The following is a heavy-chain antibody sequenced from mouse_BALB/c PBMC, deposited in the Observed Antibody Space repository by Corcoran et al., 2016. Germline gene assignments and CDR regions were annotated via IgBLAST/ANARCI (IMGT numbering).Heavy chain of an antibody. J-gene: IGHJ4*01. CDR2: INTYTGET. Sequence: QIQLVQSGPELKKPGETVKNSCKASGYTFTNYGMNWVKQAPGKGLKWMGWINTYTGETKYADDFKGRFAFSLETSASNAYLQINNLKNEDTATNFGAREPYAMDYWGQGTSVTVSS. CDR1: GYTFTNYG. V-gene: IGHV9-3-1*01. CDR3: AREPYAMDY.